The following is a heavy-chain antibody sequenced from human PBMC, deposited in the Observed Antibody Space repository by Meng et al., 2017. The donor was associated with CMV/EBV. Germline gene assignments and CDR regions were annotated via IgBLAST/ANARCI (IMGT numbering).Heavy chain of an antibody. CDR2: INPNSGGT. D-gene: IGHD4-17*01. CDR1: GYTFTGYY. V-gene: IGHV1-2*02. CDR3: ARDALTVTACPDY. J-gene: IGHJ4*02. Sequence: QVQLVQSGAEVKKPXASVKGSCKASGYTFTGYYMHWGRQAPGQGLEWMGWINPNSGGTNYAQKFQGRVTMTRDTSISTAYMELSRLRSDDTAVYYCARDALTVTACPDYGGQGTLVTVSS.